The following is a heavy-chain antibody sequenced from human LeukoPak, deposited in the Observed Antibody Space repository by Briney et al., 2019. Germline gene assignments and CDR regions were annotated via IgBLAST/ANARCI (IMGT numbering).Heavy chain of an antibody. CDR2: MSGSGGGT. Sequence: GGSLRLSCAVSGITLSNYGMSWVRKAPGKGLEWVGWMSGSGGGTNYADSVKGRFTVSRDNSKNTLYLQMKSLRAEDTAVYFCAKRGVVIRVILVGFSKEAYYFDSWGQGALVTVSS. D-gene: IGHD3-22*01. CDR1: GITLSNYG. J-gene: IGHJ4*02. V-gene: IGHV3-23*01. CDR3: AKRGVVIRVILVGFSKEAYYFDS.